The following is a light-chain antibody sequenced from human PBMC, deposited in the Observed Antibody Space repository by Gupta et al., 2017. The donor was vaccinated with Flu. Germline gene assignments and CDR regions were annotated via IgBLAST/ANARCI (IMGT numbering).Light chain of an antibody. V-gene: IGKV3D-15*01. CDR2: AAP. J-gene: IGKJ2*01. CDR3: QQYYDWPGT. Sequence: EIVMTQSPATLSASPGERATLSCRAPQSIRNTLAWYQQKPGQAPRLLIYAAPTRATGIPARFSGSGSGTEFTLTISSLQSEDFAVYYCQQYYDWPGTFGQGTKLEI. CDR1: QSIRNT.